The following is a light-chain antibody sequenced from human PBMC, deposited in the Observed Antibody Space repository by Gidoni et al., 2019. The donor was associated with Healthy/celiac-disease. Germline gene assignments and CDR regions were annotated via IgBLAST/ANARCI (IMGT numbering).Light chain of an antibody. J-gene: IGKJ1*01. V-gene: IGKV3-15*01. CDR2: GAS. CDR3: QQYNNWPPE. CDR1: QSVSSN. Sequence: EIVMTQSPATLSVSPGERATLSCRASQSVSSNLAWYQQKPGQAPRLLIYGASTRATGIPARFSGSGSGTEFTLTISSLQSEDFAVYYCQQYNNWPPEFXQXTKVXIK.